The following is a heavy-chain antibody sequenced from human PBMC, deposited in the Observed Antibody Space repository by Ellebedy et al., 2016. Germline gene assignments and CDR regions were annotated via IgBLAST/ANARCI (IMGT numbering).Heavy chain of an antibody. CDR3: AKELIVWSGYNYFDD. Sequence: GGSLRLSCAASGFTLSNHDMSWVRQAPGKGLEWVSGVSSSGGSTYYTDSVKGRFTISRDNSKNTLYLKMNSLRAEDTAVYYCAKELIVWSGYNYFDDWGKGTLVTVSS. J-gene: IGHJ4*02. V-gene: IGHV3-23*01. CDR2: VSSSGGST. CDR1: GFTLSNHD. D-gene: IGHD3-3*01.